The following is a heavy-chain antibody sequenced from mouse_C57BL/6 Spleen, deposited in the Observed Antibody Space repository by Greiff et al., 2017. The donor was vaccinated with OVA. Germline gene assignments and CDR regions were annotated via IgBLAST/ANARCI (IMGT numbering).Heavy chain of an antibody. CDR3: TTYSNYGGDYFDY. V-gene: IGHV14-4*01. CDR1: GFNIKDDY. Sequence: EVQLQASGAELVRPGASVKLSCTASGFNIKDDYMHWVKQRPEQGLEWIGWIDPENGDTEYASKFQGKATITADTSSNTAYLQLSSLTSEDTAVYYCTTYSNYGGDYFDYWGQGTTLTVSS. D-gene: IGHD2-5*01. J-gene: IGHJ2*01. CDR2: IDPENGDT.